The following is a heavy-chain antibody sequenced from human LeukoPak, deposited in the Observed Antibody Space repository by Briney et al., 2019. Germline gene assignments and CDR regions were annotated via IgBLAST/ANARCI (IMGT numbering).Heavy chain of an antibody. Sequence: GGSLRLSCAASGFTFSSYGMLWVRQAPGKGLEWVAVIWYDGSNKYYADFVKGRFTISRDNSKNTLYLQMDRLRAEDTAVYYCARGEQQLVLPFDYWGQGTLVTVSS. CDR2: IWYDGSNK. V-gene: IGHV3-33*01. J-gene: IGHJ4*02. D-gene: IGHD6-13*01. CDR3: ARGEQQLVLPFDY. CDR1: GFTFSSYG.